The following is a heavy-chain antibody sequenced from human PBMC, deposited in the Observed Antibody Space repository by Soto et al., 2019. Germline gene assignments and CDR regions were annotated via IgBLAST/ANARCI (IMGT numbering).Heavy chain of an antibody. D-gene: IGHD2-2*01. CDR2: IISKTDGGTK. CDR1: GFAFSNAW. J-gene: IGHJ4*02. V-gene: IGHV3-15*01. CDR3: AAGTGRTDFDY. Sequence: GGSLRLSCAASGFAFSNAWMNWVRQAPGKGLEWVGRIISKTDGGTKDYTAPVKDRFIMSRDDSKNTLYLQMNSLKTEDTAVYYCAAGTGRTDFDYWGQGTLVTVSS.